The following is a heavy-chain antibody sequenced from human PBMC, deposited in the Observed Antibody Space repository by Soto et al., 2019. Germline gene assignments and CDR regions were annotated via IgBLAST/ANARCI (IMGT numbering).Heavy chain of an antibody. CDR3: ARGREFTEGRITYYYYGMDV. CDR1: GGSINTYY. J-gene: IGHJ6*02. D-gene: IGHD1-20*01. CDR2: IYYSGST. V-gene: IGHV4-59*12. Sequence: PSETLSLTCTVSGGSINTYYWSWFRQPPGKGLEWIGYIYYSGSTTYNPSLKSRVTISVDTSKNQFSLKLSSVTAADTAVYYCARGREFTEGRITYYYYGMDVWGQGTTVTVSS.